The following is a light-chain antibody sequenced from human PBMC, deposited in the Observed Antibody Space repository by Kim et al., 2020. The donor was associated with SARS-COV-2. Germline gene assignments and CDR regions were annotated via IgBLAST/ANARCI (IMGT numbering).Light chain of an antibody. J-gene: IGKJ2*01. V-gene: IGKV4-1*01. CDR3: HQYYSRPDT. CDR2: WAS. CDR1: QSVLYTSNNKNY. Sequence: DIVMTQSPDSLTVSLGERATINCKSSQSVLYTSNNKNYLAWYQQKTGQPLKLLISWASTRESGVPDRFSGSGSGTDFTLTITSPQAEDVAVYYCHQYYSRPDTFGQGTKLEI.